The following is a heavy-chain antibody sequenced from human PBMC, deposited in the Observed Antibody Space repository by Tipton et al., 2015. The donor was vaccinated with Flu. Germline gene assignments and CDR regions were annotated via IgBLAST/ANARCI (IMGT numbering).Heavy chain of an antibody. J-gene: IGHJ6*03. CDR3: ARDGPEWNYYAYMDV. CDR1: GFTFSYYW. V-gene: IGHV3-21*01. CDR2: ISSSSSYT. Sequence: SLGLSCAASGFTFSYYWMSWVRQAPGKGLEWLASISSSSSYTYYADSVKGRFTISRDDSQSTVYLQIDSLRVEDTAVYFCARDGPEWNYYAYMDVWGIGTTVTV. D-gene: IGHD3-3*01.